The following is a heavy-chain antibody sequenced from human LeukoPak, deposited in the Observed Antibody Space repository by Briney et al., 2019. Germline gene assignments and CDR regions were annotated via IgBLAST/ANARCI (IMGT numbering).Heavy chain of an antibody. D-gene: IGHD2-15*01. V-gene: IGHV1-46*01. CDR2: INPSGGST. Sequence: RASVKVSCKASGYTFTSYYMHWVRQAPGQGLEWMGIINPSGGSTSYAQKFQGRVTMTRDTSTSTVHMELSSLRSEDMAVYYCARDYLKVVVAGTAPSAGHMDYWGQGTLVTVSS. CDR3: ARDYLKVVVAGTAPSAGHMDY. J-gene: IGHJ4*02. CDR1: GYTFTSYY.